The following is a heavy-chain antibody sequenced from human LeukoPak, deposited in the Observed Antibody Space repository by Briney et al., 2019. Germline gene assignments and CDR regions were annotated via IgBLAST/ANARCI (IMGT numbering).Heavy chain of an antibody. J-gene: IGHJ4*02. CDR1: GFIFSSYG. D-gene: IGHD6-19*01. CDR2: IRYDGSKK. Sequence: SGGSLRLSCAASGFIFSSYGMHWVRQAPGKGLEWVAFIRYDGSKKYYADSVKGRFTISRDNSKNTLYLQMNSLRAEDMALYYCAKDVSSGSMGGYYFDHWGQGTLVTVSS. V-gene: IGHV3-30*02. CDR3: AKDVSSGSMGGYYFDH.